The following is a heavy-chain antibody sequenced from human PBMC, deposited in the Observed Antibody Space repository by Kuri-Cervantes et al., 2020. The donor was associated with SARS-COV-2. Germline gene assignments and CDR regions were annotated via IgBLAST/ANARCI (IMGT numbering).Heavy chain of an antibody. V-gene: IGHV4-39*01. Sequence: ESLKISCTVSGGSISSSGYYWGWIRQPPGKGLEWIGSIYYSGSTYYNPSLKSRVTISVDTSKNQFSLKLSSVTAADTAVYYCARHYYDSSGYYVHYYYGMGVWGQGTTVTVSS. J-gene: IGHJ6*02. CDR1: GGSISSSGYY. D-gene: IGHD3-22*01. CDR3: ARHYYDSSGYYVHYYYGMGV. CDR2: IYYSGST.